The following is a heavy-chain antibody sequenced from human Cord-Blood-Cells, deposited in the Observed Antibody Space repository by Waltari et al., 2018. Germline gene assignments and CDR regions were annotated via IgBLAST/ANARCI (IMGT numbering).Heavy chain of an antibody. CDR1: GGTFSSYA. CDR2: IIAIFGTT. CDR3: ARSPGPHDSSSSYYYYGMDV. V-gene: IGHV1-69*01. J-gene: IGHJ6*02. Sequence: QVQLVQSGAEVKKPGSSVKVSCKASGGTFSSYAISWVRQAPGQGLEWMGGIIAIFGTTNYAQKFQGRVTITADESTSTAYMELSSLRSEDTAVYYCARSPGPHDSSSSYYYYGMDVWGQGTTVTVSS. D-gene: IGHD6-6*01.